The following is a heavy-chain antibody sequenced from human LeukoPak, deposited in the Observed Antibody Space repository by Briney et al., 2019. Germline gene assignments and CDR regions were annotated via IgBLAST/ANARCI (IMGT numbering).Heavy chain of an antibody. CDR3: ARYQTGTMFAV. J-gene: IGHJ4*02. CDR2: INHSGST. D-gene: IGHD1/OR15-1a*01. CDR1: GGSFSGYY. Sequence: SETLSLTCAVYGGSFSGYYWSWIRQPPGKGLEWIGEINHSGSTNYNPSLKSRVTISVDTSKNQFSLKLSSVTAADTAVYYCARYQTGTMFAVWGQGTLVTISS. V-gene: IGHV4-34*01.